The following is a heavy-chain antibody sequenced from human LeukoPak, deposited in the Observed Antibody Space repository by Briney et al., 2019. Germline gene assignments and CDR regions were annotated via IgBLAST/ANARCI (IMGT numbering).Heavy chain of an antibody. CDR2: ITGSGPYM. V-gene: IGHV3-21*06. Sequence: VGSLRLSCAASGFTFSTFAMHWVRLSPGKGLEWVSSITGSGPYMLYADSVKHRFTIPRDNTKNLLYLEMNSLRAEDTAMYFCVRDVGAVRGEVYFDYWGQGTLVTVSS. CDR3: VRDVGAVRGEVYFDY. D-gene: IGHD3-10*01. CDR1: GFTFSTFA. J-gene: IGHJ4*02.